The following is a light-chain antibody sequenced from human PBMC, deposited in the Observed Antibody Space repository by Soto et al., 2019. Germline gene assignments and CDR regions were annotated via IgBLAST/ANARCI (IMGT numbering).Light chain of an antibody. J-gene: IGKJ5*01. V-gene: IGKV3D-20*02. CDR3: QQRSNWPPIT. CDR1: QSVSNNY. CDR2: GAS. Sequence: EIVLTQSPGTLSLSPGGRATLSCRASQSVSNNYLAWYQQKPGQAPRLLIYGASSRATGIPARFSGSGSGTDFTLTISSLEPEDFAVYYCQQRSNWPPITFGQGTRLEIK.